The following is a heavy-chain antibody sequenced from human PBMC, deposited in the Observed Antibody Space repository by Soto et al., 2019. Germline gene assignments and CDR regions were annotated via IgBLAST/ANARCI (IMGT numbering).Heavy chain of an antibody. Sequence: VASVKVSCKASGYTFTSYYMHWVRQAPVQGLEWMGIINPSGGSTSYAQKFQGRVTMTRDTSTSTVYMELSSLRSEDTAVYYCARDLGYYDSSGYPDYWGQATLVTVSS. CDR2: INPSGGST. CDR3: ARDLGYYDSSGYPDY. D-gene: IGHD3-22*01. V-gene: IGHV1-46*01. J-gene: IGHJ4*02. CDR1: GYTFTSYY.